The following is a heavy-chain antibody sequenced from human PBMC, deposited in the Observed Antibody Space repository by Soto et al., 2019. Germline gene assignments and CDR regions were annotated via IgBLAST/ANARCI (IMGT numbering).Heavy chain of an antibody. Sequence: ASVKVSCKASGYTFTGYYMHWVRQAPGQGLEWMGWINPNSGGTNYAQKFQGWVTMTRDTSISTAYMELSRLRSDDTAVYYCARSPSSSSYYYYYYGMDVWGQGTTVTVSS. CDR1: GYTFTGYY. V-gene: IGHV1-2*04. CDR2: INPNSGGT. J-gene: IGHJ6*02. D-gene: IGHD6-6*01. CDR3: ARSPSSSSYYYYYYGMDV.